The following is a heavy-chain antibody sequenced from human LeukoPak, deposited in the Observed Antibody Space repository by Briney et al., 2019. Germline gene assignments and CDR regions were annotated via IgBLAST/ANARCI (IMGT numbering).Heavy chain of an antibody. J-gene: IGHJ4*02. Sequence: PGGSLRLSCAASGFTFSSYAMSWVRQAPGKGLEWVSSISGNSGSTYYADSVKGRFTISRDNSKNTLYLQMNSLRAEDTAVYYCAKGREYSRLGSDHWGQGTLVTVSS. CDR1: GFTFSSYA. CDR3: AKGREYSRLGSDH. D-gene: IGHD5-18*01. V-gene: IGHV3-23*01. CDR2: ISGNSGST.